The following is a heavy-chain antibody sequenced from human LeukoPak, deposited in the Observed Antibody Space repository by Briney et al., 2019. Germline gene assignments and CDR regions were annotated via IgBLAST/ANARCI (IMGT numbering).Heavy chain of an antibody. J-gene: IGHJ4*02. V-gene: IGHV3-73*01. D-gene: IGHD2-15*01. CDR3: TRRYCSGGSCFDY. CDR2: IRSKANSYAT. Sequence: PGGSLRLSCAASGFTFSGSAMHWVRQASGKGLEWVGRIRSKANSYATAYAASVKGRFTISRDGSKNTAYLQMNSLKTEDTAVYYCTRRYCSGGSCFDYWGQGTLVTVSS. CDR1: GFTFSGSA.